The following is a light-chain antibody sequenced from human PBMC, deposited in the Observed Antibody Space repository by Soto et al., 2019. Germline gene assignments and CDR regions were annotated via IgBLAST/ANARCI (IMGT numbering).Light chain of an antibody. CDR2: DAS. CDR1: QSVSSY. V-gene: IGKV3-11*01. CDR3: QYRSTWSPVIR. J-gene: IGKJ5*01. Sequence: EIVLTQSPATLSLSPGERATLSCRASQSVSSYLAWYQQKPGQAPRLLIYDASNRATGIPARFSGSGSGTDLTLARRTLGDEVYAFYFPQYRSTWSPVIRFGKGTRLEIK.